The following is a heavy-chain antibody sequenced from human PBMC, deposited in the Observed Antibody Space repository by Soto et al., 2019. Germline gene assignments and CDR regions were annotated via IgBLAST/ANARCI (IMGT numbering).Heavy chain of an antibody. CDR3: ARTDYIGWFDP. J-gene: IGHJ5*02. Sequence: PSETLSPTCTVSGGPISSYYWSWIRQPPGKGLEWIGYIYYSGSTNYNPSLKSRVTISVDTSKNQFSLKLSSVTAADTAVYYCARTDYIGWFDPWGQGTLVTVSS. CDR2: IYYSGST. CDR1: GGPISSYY. V-gene: IGHV4-59*01. D-gene: IGHD4-4*01.